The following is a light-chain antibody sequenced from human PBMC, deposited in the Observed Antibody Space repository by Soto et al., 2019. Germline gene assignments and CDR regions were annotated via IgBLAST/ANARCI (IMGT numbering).Light chain of an antibody. CDR3: SSFKSSSTLLYV. J-gene: IGLJ1*01. CDR1: ISYVCGYNY. CDR2: EVI. V-gene: IGLV2-14*01. Sequence: QSVLPHPPSASWSPGHSFTISFTGTISYVCGYNYVSCYKQHPGKAPKLMIFEVINRPSGVSNLFYGSRSGNTASLTISGLQAEDEADYHCSSFKSSSTLLYVFGTGTKVTVL.